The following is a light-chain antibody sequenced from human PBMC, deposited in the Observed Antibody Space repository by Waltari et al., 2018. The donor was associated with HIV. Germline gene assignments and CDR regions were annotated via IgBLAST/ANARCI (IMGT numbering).Light chain of an antibody. CDR1: SSNIGSNT. CDR3: AAWDDSLNGPNWV. Sequence: QSVLTQPPSASGTPGQRVTISCSGSSSNIGSNTVNWYQQLPGTAPKLLIYSNNQRPSGVPDRFSGSKSGTSASLAISGLQSEDEADIYCAAWDDSLNGPNWVFGGGTKLTVL. V-gene: IGLV1-44*01. J-gene: IGLJ3*02. CDR2: SNN.